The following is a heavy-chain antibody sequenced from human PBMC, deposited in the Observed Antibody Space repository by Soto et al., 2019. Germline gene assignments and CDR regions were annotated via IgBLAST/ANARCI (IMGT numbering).Heavy chain of an antibody. D-gene: IGHD1-26*01. CDR1: GNSVYSDDTA. V-gene: IGHV6-1*01. Sequence: SQTLSLTCAISGNSVYSDDTAWNSIRQSPTRGLEWLGRTYYRSKWYYGYTASVKSRISINPDSSKNQFSLQLKSVTPEDTAVYYCARSNLGFIDYWGQGTLVTVSS. CDR3: ARSNLGFIDY. CDR2: TYYRSKWYY. J-gene: IGHJ4*02.